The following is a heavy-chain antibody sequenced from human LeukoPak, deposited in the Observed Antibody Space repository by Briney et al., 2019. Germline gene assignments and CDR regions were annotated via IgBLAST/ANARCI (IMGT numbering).Heavy chain of an antibody. CDR1: GYTFTSYG. CDR2: ISAYNGNT. J-gene: IGHJ4*02. CDR3: ARSARYFDWLSPKDYFGY. Sequence: ASVKVSCKASGYTFTSYGISWVRQAPGQGLEWMGWISAYNGNTNYAQKLQGRVTMTTDTSTSTAYMELRSLRSDDTAVCYCARSARYFDWLSPKDYFGYWGQGTLVTVSS. D-gene: IGHD3-9*01. V-gene: IGHV1-18*01.